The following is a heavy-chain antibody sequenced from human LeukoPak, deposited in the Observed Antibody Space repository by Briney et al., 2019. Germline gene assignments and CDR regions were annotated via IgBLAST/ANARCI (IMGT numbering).Heavy chain of an antibody. CDR2: INHSGST. Sequence: SETLSLTCAVYGGSFSGYYWSWIRQPPGKGLEWIGEINHSGSTNYNPSLKSRVTISVDTSKNQFSLKLSSVTAADTAVYYCARHRGTAMVTAGWFDPWGQGTLVTVSS. D-gene: IGHD5-18*01. CDR1: GGSFSGYY. V-gene: IGHV4-34*01. J-gene: IGHJ5*02. CDR3: ARHRGTAMVTAGWFDP.